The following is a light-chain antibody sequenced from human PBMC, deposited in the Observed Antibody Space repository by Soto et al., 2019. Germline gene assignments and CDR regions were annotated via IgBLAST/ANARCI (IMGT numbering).Light chain of an antibody. CDR3: QQYNSFPT. J-gene: IGKJ1*01. Sequence: EIVLTQSPGTLSLSPGERATLSCRASQSVYKNFLAWYQQKPGQAPRLLINGASNRATGIPDRFSGSGSGTDFSLTIDRLEPDDFATYYCQQYNSFPTFGQGTKVEIK. CDR1: QSVYKNF. CDR2: GAS. V-gene: IGKV3-20*01.